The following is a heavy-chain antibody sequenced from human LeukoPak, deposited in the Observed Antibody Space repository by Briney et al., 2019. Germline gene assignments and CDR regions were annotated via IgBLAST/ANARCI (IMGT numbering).Heavy chain of an antibody. CDR3: AKFDFYCSSTSCQFDY. CDR2: IRYDGSNK. Sequence: GGSLRLSCAASGFTFSSYGMHWVRQAPGKGLEWVAFIRYDGSNKYYADSVKGRFTISRNNSKNTLYLQMNSLRAEDTAVYYCAKFDFYCSSTSCQFDYWGQGTLVTVSS. V-gene: IGHV3-30*02. D-gene: IGHD2-2*01. J-gene: IGHJ4*02. CDR1: GFTFSSYG.